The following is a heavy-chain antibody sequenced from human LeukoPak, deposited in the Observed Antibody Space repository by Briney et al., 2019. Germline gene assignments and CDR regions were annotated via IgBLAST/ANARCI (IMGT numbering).Heavy chain of an antibody. J-gene: IGHJ4*02. CDR2: IYYTGRT. CDR3: ARRGITYSTSFFDS. D-gene: IGHD6-13*01. Sequence: PSETLSLTCAVSGGSISGGKDFWGWIRQSPGKGLEWIGSIYYTGRTYYNPSLKSRVTISVDTSKSEFSLMVHSVTAADTAMYYCARRGITYSTSFFDSWGQGTLVTVAS. V-gene: IGHV4-39*01. CDR1: GGSISGGKDF.